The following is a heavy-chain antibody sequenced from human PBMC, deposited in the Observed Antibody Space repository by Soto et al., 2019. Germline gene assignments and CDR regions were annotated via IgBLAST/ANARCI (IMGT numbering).Heavy chain of an antibody. J-gene: IGHJ4*02. V-gene: IGHV3-23*01. CDR1: GFTFSSYA. D-gene: IGHD2-2*01. CDR3: AKAVRDIVVVPAASIDY. CDR2: ISGSGGST. Sequence: GSLRLSCAASGFTFSSYAMSWVRQAPGKGLEWVSAISGSGGSTYYADSVKGRFTISRDNSKNTLYLQMNSLRAEDTAVYYCAKAVRDIVVVPAASIDYWGQGTLVTVSS.